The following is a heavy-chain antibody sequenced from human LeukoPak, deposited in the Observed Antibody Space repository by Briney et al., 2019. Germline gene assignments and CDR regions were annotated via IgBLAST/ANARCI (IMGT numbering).Heavy chain of an antibody. J-gene: IGHJ5*02. Sequence: SQTLSLTCTVSGGSISSGGYYWSWIRQPPGKGLEWIGYIYHSGSTYYNPSLKSRVTISVDRSKNQFSLKLSSVTAADTAVYYCARDSPLWGFGDLMGGWFDPWGQGTLVTVSS. V-gene: IGHV4-30-2*01. CDR1: GGSISSGGYY. CDR3: ARDSPLWGFGDLMGGWFDP. D-gene: IGHD3-10*01. CDR2: IYHSGST.